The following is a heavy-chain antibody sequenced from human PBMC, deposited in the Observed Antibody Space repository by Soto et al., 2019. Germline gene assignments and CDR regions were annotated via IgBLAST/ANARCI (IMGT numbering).Heavy chain of an antibody. V-gene: IGHV4-4*02. D-gene: IGHD3-3*01. CDR1: GGSISSSNW. J-gene: IGHJ5*02. CDR2: IYHSGST. Sequence: ASETLSLTCAVSGGSISSSNWWSWVRQPPGKGLEWIGEIYHSGSTNYNPSLKSRVTISVDTSKNQFSLKLSSVTAADTAVYYCARGALVLRFLEWLPNNNWFDPWGQGTLVTVSS. CDR3: ARGALVLRFLEWLPNNNWFDP.